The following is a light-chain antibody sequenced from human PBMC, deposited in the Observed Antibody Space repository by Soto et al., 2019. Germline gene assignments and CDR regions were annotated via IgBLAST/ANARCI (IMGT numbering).Light chain of an antibody. CDR3: QQYKSYSWT. J-gene: IGKJ1*01. Sequence: IQLTQSPSSLSASVGARVTITGRASQVIDSYLAWYQQRPGKVPQLPIYETSILQSGVASRFSGSGSGTEFTLTISSLQPDDFAIYYCQQYKSYSWTFGQGTKVDIK. CDR2: ETS. CDR1: QVIDSY. V-gene: IGKV1-9*01.